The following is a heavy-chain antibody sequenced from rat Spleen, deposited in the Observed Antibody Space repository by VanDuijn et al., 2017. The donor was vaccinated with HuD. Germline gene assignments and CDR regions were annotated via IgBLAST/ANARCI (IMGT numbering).Heavy chain of an antibody. V-gene: IGHV5-29*01. CDR1: GFAFSDYG. D-gene: IGHD1-10*01. Sequence: EVQLVESGGGLVQPGRSLKLSCAASGFAFSDYGVAWVRQAPTKGLEWVATISYDGSSTYYRDSVKGRFTISRNNAKNTLYLQMDSLRSEDTATYYCTRPPYNNHFDYWGQGVMVTVSS. CDR2: ISYDGSST. J-gene: IGHJ2*01. CDR3: TRPPYNNHFDY.